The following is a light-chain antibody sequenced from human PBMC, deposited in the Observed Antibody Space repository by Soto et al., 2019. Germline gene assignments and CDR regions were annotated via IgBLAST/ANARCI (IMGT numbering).Light chain of an antibody. CDR2: AAS. J-gene: IGKJ3*01. Sequence: DIQLTQSPSFLSASVGDRVTITCRASQHINNYLAWYQQKLGKAPKLLIYAASTLQSGVTSRFSGSGSETEFTITISSLKPEDFATYCWQQLQSYRFTFGPGTKLDVK. V-gene: IGKV1-9*01. CDR1: QHINNY. CDR3: QQLQSYRFT.